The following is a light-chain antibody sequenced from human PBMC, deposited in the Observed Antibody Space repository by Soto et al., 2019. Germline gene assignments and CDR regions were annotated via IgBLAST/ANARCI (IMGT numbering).Light chain of an antibody. CDR1: QGIRND. Sequence: AIKMTQSASSLSASGGDRVTITCRASQGIRNDLGWYQQKPGKAPKLLIYAASSLQSGVPSRFSGSGSGTDFTLTIRCLQSEDFATYYCQQYYSYPRTFAQGTKVDIK. CDR3: QQYYSYPRT. J-gene: IGKJ1*01. V-gene: IGKV1-6*01. CDR2: AAS.